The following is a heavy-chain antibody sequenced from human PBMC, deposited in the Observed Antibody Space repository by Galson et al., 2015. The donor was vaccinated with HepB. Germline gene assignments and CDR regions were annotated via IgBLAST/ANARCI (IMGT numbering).Heavy chain of an antibody. J-gene: IGHJ3*02. CDR1: GYTFTSYA. D-gene: IGHD6-6*01. Sequence: SVKVSCKASGYTFTSYAMHWVRQAPGQRLEWMGWINAGNGNTKYSQKFQGRVTITRDTSASTAYMELSSLRSEDTAVYYCAKLLEYSSSFDIWGQGTMVTVSS. CDR3: AKLLEYSSSFDI. V-gene: IGHV1-3*01. CDR2: INAGNGNT.